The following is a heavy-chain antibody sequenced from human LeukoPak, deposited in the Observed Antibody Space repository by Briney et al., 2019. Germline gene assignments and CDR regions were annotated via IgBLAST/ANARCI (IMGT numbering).Heavy chain of an antibody. CDR2: IKKDVSRE. D-gene: IGHD5-24*01. Sequence: PGGSLRLSCAAPGFTLSNYWMSWVRQAPGKGQEWGAKIKKDVSREDYEDSVKGRFPVSRDDAKNALYLQMNSLRAEYTAVYYCVCHQLAPPWGQGTLVTVSS. J-gene: IGHJ5*02. V-gene: IGHV3-7*01. CDR1: GFTLSNYW. CDR3: VCHQLAPP.